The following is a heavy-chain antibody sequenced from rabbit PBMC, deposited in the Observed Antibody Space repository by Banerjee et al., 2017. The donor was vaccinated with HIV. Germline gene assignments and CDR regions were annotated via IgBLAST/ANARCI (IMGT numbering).Heavy chain of an antibody. V-gene: IGHV1S45*01. J-gene: IGHJ4*01. CDR1: GFSFSSSYW. CDR2: IYAGSSGST. CDR3: SSDLAGVIGWNFGL. D-gene: IGHD4-1*01. Sequence: QEQLEESGGDLVKPEGSLTLTCTASGFSFSSSYWICWVRQAPGKGLEWIASIYAGSSGSTGYATSAKGRFPISKTSSTTVTLQMTSLTAADTATSFFSSDLAGVIGWNFGLWGPGTLVTVS.